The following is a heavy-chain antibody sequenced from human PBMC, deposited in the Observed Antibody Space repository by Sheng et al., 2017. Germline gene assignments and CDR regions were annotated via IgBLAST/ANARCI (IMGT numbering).Heavy chain of an antibody. D-gene: IGHD1-26*01. Sequence: EVQLLESGGGLVQPGGSLRLSCAASGFTFSSYAMSWVRQAPGKGLEWVSAISGSGGSTYYADSVKGRFTISRDNSKNTLYLQMNSLRAEDTAVYYCAGRSGSYHLASDYWGQGTLVTVSS. CDR1: GFTFSSYA. CDR3: AGRSGSYHLASDY. V-gene: IGHV3-23*01. J-gene: IGHJ4*02. CDR2: ISGSGGST.